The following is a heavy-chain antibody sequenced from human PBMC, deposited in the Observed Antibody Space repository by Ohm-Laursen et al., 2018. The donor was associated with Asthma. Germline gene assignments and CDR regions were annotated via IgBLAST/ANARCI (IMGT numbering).Heavy chain of an antibody. Sequence: SQTLSLTCTVSGGSVSSGSYYWSWIRQPPGKGLEWIGYIYYSGSTNYNPSLKSRVTMSVDTSKNQFSLKLSSVTAADTAVYFCARDLTSAWYYALDVWGQGTTVTVSS. CDR3: ARDLTSAWYYALDV. V-gene: IGHV4-61*01. CDR1: GGSVSSGSYY. CDR2: IYYSGST. J-gene: IGHJ6*02. D-gene: IGHD6-13*01.